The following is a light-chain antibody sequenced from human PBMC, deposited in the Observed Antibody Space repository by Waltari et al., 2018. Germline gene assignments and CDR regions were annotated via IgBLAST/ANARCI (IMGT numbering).Light chain of an antibody. Sequence: EIVLTQSPATLSLSPGERATLPCRASRRVDSYLAWYQQKPGQAPRLLIDDVSKRDTGIPARFSGSGSGTDFTLTISSLEPEDFAVYYCQQRSNWPPWTFGQGTKVEIK. CDR3: QQRSNWPPWT. CDR2: DVS. CDR1: RRVDSY. V-gene: IGKV3-11*01. J-gene: IGKJ1*01.